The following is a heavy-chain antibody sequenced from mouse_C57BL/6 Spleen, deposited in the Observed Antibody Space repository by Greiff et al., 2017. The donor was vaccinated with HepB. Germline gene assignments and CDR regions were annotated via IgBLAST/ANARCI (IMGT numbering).Heavy chain of an antibody. D-gene: IGHD2-4*01. CDR1: GFTFSDYG. J-gene: IGHJ4*01. Sequence: EVQRVESGGGLVKPGGSLKLSCAASGFTFSDYGMHWVRQAPEKGLEWVAYISSGSSTIYYADTVKGRFTISRDNAKNTLFLQMTSLRSEDTAMYYCARDDYDRDYAMYYWGQGTSVTVSS. CDR2: ISSGSSTI. CDR3: ARDDYDRDYAMYY. V-gene: IGHV5-17*01.